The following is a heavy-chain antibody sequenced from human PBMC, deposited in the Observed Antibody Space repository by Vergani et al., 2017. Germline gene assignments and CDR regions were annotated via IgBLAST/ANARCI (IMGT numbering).Heavy chain of an antibody. V-gene: IGHV5-51*01. Sequence: EVQLVQSGAEVKKPGESLKISCKGSGYSFTSYWIGWVRQMPGKGLEWMGIIYPGDSDTRYSPSFQGQVTISADKSISTAYLQWSSLKASDTAMYYCARXGHSRFYYDSSGYGGIDYWGQGTLVTVSS. CDR1: GYSFTSYW. J-gene: IGHJ4*02. CDR2: IYPGDSDT. D-gene: IGHD3-22*01. CDR3: ARXGHSRFYYDSSGYGGIDY.